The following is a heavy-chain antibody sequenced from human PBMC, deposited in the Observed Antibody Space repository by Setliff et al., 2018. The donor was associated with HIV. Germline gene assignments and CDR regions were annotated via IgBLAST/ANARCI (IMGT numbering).Heavy chain of an antibody. CDR3: ARDQPTVYYTSWYDSGEYNWFDP. D-gene: IGHD6-13*01. CDR2: IIHIFGTA. Sequence: SVKVSCKASGGTFSNYGSSWVRQAPGQGLEWMGVIIHIFGTANYAQKFQGRVTITADASTSTAYMELSSLSSEDTAVYYCARDQPTVYYTSWYDSGEYNWFDPWGQGTLVTVSS. J-gene: IGHJ5*02. CDR1: GGTFSNYG. V-gene: IGHV1-69*13.